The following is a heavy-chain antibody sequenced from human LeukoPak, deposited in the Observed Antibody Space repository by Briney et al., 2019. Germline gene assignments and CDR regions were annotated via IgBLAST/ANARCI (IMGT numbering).Heavy chain of an antibody. CDR2: IHYSGST. Sequence: SETLSLTCSVSGGSISSSSSYWGWIRRPPGKGLEWIATIHYSGSTNYNPSLKSRVTISVDTSKNQFSLKLSSVTAADTAVYYCARHTSGSSLDYWGQGTLVAVSS. D-gene: IGHD6-6*01. CDR1: GGSISSSSSY. CDR3: ARHTSGSSLDY. J-gene: IGHJ4*02. V-gene: IGHV4-39*01.